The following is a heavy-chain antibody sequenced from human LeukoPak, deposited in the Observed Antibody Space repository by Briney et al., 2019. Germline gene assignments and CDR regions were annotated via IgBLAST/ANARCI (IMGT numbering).Heavy chain of an antibody. V-gene: IGHV4-34*01. CDR1: GGSFSFYY. Sequence: PSETLSLTCGVSGGSFSFYYWSWIRQPPGKGLEWIGEIYHSGSTNYNPSLKSRVTISVDKSKNQFSLKLSSVTAADTAVYYCSYGWSGYYMSYYYYYMDVWGKGTTVTVSS. CDR3: SYGWSGYYMSYYYYYMDV. J-gene: IGHJ6*03. D-gene: IGHD3-3*01. CDR2: IYHSGST.